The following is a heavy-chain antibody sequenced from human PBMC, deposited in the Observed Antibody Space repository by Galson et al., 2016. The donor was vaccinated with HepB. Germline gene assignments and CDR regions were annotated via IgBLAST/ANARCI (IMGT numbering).Heavy chain of an antibody. V-gene: IGHV3-23*01. CDR2: ISGDGATK. D-gene: IGHD2-21*02. Sequence: SLRLSCAASGFAFSSYGMTWVRQAPGKRLEWVAGISGDGATKYYADSVRGRFTISRDISKNTLYLHMKSLRVEEAAIFYCANACCGNCYSPESWGQGTLVTVSS. J-gene: IGHJ5*02. CDR1: GFAFSSYG. CDR3: ANACCGNCYSPES.